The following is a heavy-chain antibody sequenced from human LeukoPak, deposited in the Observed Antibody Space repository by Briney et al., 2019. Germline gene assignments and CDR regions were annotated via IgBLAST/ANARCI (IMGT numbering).Heavy chain of an antibody. D-gene: IGHD3-16*02. CDR1: GHTFTGYY. V-gene: IGHV1-18*04. Sequence: GASVKVSCKASGHTFTGYYMHWVRQAPGQGLEWMGWISAYNGNTNYAQKLQGRVTMTTDTSTSTAYMELRSLRSDDTAVHYCARKSGSYRSYYFDYWGQGTLVTVSS. J-gene: IGHJ4*02. CDR2: ISAYNGNT. CDR3: ARKSGSYRSYYFDY.